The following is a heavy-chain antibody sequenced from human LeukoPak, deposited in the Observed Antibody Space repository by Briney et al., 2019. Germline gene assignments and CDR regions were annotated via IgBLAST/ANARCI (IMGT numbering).Heavy chain of an antibody. V-gene: IGHV4-39*01. CDR1: GGSISSSNYY. Sequence: PSETLSLTCTVSGGSISSSNYYWGWIRQPPGKGLGWIGSIHYSGSTYYNPSLKSRVTVSVDTSKNQFTVNLSSVTAADTAAYYCTRHFGSGRDDYWGQGTLVTVSS. CDR3: TRHFGSGRDDY. D-gene: IGHD3-10*01. J-gene: IGHJ4*02. CDR2: IHYSGST.